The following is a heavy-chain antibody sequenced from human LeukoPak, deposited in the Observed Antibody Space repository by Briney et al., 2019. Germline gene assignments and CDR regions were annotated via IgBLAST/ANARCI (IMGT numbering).Heavy chain of an antibody. D-gene: IGHD3-22*01. Sequence: GGSLRLSCAASGFTFSSYGMHWVRQAPGKGLEWVAVISYDGSNKYYADSVKGRFTISRDNSKNTLYLQMNSLRAEDTAVYYCAKDPAHYDGSGYYWGEYFQHWGQGTLVTVSS. CDR2: ISYDGSNK. J-gene: IGHJ1*01. V-gene: IGHV3-30*18. CDR3: AKDPAHYDGSGYYWGEYFQH. CDR1: GFTFSSYG.